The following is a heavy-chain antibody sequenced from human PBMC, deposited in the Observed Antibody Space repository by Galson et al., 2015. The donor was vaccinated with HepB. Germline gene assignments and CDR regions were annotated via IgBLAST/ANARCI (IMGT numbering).Heavy chain of an antibody. J-gene: IGHJ4*02. Sequence: SLRLSCAASGFTFSSYSMNWVRQAPGKGLEWVSPISSSSSYIYYADSVKGRFTISRDNAKNSLYLQMNSLRAEDTAVYYCARDREVTYGVFDYWGQGTLVTVSS. CDR1: GFTFSSYS. D-gene: IGHD2-21*02. V-gene: IGHV3-21*01. CDR3: ARDREVTYGVFDY. CDR2: ISSSSSYI.